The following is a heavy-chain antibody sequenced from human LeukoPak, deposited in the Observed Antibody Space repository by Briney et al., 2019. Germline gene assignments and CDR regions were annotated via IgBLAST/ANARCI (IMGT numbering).Heavy chain of an antibody. D-gene: IGHD6-6*01. CDR1: GFAFSSFT. V-gene: IGHV3-48*01. CDR2: ISGSSSTV. J-gene: IGHJ4*02. Sequence: GRSLRLSCVASGFAFSSFTMNWVRQAPGKGLEWVSYISGSSSTVYYADSVKGRFTISRDNAKNSLFLQMNSLRAEDTAVYYCARELAYWGQGTLVTVSS. CDR3: ARELAY.